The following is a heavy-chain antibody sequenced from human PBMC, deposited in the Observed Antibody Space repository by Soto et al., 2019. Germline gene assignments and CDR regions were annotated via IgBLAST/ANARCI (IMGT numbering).Heavy chain of an antibody. CDR2: ISAYNGNT. J-gene: IGHJ5*02. D-gene: IGHD2-8*01. Sequence: ASVKVSCKASGYTFTSYGISWVRQAPGQGLEWMGWISAYNGNTNYAQKLQGRVTMTTDTSTSTAYMELRSLRSDDTAVYYCARDRYCTNGVCTKNWFDPWGQGTLVTVSS. V-gene: IGHV1-18*01. CDR1: GYTFTSYG. CDR3: ARDRYCTNGVCTKNWFDP.